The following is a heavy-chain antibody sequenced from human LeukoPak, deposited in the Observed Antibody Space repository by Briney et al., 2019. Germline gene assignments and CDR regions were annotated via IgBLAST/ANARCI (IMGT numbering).Heavy chain of an antibody. Sequence: SVKASWKASGGTFSSYAIRWVRPAPGQGLEWMGGIIPIFGTANYAQKFQGRVTITTDESTSTAYMELSSLRSEDTAVYYCARGGETYYYDSSGYYQLDCWGQGTLVTVSS. D-gene: IGHD3-22*01. CDR2: IIPIFGTA. CDR1: GGTFSSYA. J-gene: IGHJ4*02. V-gene: IGHV1-69*05. CDR3: ARGGETYYYDSSGYYQLDC.